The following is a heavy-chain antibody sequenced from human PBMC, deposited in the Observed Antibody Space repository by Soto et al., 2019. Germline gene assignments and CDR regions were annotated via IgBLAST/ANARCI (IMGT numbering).Heavy chain of an antibody. CDR1: GYPVTAYY. J-gene: IGHJ3*02. D-gene: IGHD3-3*01. CDR2: INPATGAA. V-gene: IGHV1-2*02. Sequence: QLHLVQSGAVVKKPGASVTVSCSASGYPVTAYYMHWVRQAPGRGLEWMGGINPATGAAKYTQTFQGRVTMHRDTSTSTVFMERSGLTSEDPAVFYCARGGGVGVAGSAAFDMWGQGT. CDR3: ARGGGVGVAGSAAFDM.